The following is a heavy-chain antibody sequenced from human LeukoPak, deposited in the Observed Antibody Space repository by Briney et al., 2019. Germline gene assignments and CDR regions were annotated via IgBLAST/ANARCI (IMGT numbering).Heavy chain of an antibody. CDR1: GGSFSGYY. V-gene: IGHV4-34*01. J-gene: IGHJ5*02. Sequence: SETLSLTCAVYGGSFSGYYWSWIRQPPGKGLEWIGEINHSGSTNYNPSLKSRVTISVDTSKNQFSLKLSSVTAADTAVYYCSTRVYSYRSWFDPWGQGTLVTVSS. CDR2: INHSGST. D-gene: IGHD5-18*01. CDR3: STRVYSYRSWFDP.